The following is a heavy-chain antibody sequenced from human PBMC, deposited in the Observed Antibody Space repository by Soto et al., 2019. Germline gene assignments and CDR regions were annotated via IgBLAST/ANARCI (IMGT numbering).Heavy chain of an antibody. CDR1: GGSISSSSYY. D-gene: IGHD2-21*02. CDR2: ICYSVNT. Sequence: SETLSLTCTVSGGSISSSSYYWGWIRQPPGKDLEWIGSICYSVNTNYSPSLKSRVTVSVDTSKNQFSLKLSSVTAADTAVYYCARRQVGTFDYWGQGTLVTVSS. V-gene: IGHV4-39*01. CDR3: ARRQVGTFDY. J-gene: IGHJ4*02.